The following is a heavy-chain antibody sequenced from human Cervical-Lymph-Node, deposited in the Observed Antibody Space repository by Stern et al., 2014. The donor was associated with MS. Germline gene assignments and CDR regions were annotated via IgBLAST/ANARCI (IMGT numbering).Heavy chain of an antibody. CDR2: VSHDGSSE. CDR3: TSGSTSAIAAFDI. CDR1: GFTLSPWS. D-gene: IGHD3-10*01. J-gene: IGHJ3*02. Sequence: QVQLVESGGGVVQPGGSRRLSCAASGFTLSPWSVHWVRQAPGKGLEWVAGVSHDGSSEDCADSVKGRFTISRDTSNNTLNLHMDSLRPEDTAVYYCTSGSTSAIAAFDIWGQGTMVAVSS. V-gene: IGHV3-30*04.